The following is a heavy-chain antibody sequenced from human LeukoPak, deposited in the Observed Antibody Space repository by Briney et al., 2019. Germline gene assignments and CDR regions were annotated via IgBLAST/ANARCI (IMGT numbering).Heavy chain of an antibody. D-gene: IGHD3-3*01. CDR2: IYYSGST. CDR1: GGAISSYY. J-gene: IGHJ5*02. V-gene: IGHV4-59*01. CDR3: ARGTTYYDFWSGYADWFDP. Sequence: SSETLSLTCTVSGGAISSYYWSWIRQPPGKGLEWIGYIYYSGSTNYNSSPKSRVTISADTSKHQFSLKLSSVTAADTAVYYCARGTTYYDFWSGYADWFDPWGQGTLVTVSS.